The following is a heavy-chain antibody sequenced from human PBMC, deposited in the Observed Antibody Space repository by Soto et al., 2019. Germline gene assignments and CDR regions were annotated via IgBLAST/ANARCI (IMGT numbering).Heavy chain of an antibody. CDR2: INSDGSST. Sequence: GGSLRLSCAASGFTFSSYWMHWVRQAPGKGLVWVSRINSDGSSTSYADSVKGRFTISRDNAKNTLYLQMNSLRAEDTAVYYCARAGQSITIFGVVTRMKREDWYFDLWGRGTLVTVSS. CDR3: ARAGQSITIFGVVTRMKREDWYFDL. D-gene: IGHD3-3*01. CDR1: GFTFSSYW. V-gene: IGHV3-74*01. J-gene: IGHJ2*01.